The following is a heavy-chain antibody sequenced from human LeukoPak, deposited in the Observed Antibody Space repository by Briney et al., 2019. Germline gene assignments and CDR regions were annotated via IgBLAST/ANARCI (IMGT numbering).Heavy chain of an antibody. D-gene: IGHD1-26*01. V-gene: IGHV3-30*02. CDR1: GFTFSDYY. CDR2: IRYDDSIK. Sequence: PGGSLRLSCAASGFTFSDYYMSWIRQAPGKGLEWVAYIRYDDSIKYYADSVRGRFTISRDSSKNTLLLQMNSLKAEDTAIYYCAKNSGNYFEYWGQGTLVIVSS. J-gene: IGHJ4*02. CDR3: AKNSGNYFEY.